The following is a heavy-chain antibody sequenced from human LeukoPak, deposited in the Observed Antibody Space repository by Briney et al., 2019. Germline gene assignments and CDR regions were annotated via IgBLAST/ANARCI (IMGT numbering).Heavy chain of an antibody. J-gene: IGHJ1*01. CDR3: AGAALTNQCTSGAFHH. D-gene: IGHD3-10*01. V-gene: IGHV4-59*01. CDR1: GSSITSYY. CDR2: ISNSGTN. Sequence: PSETLSLTCAVSGSSITSYYWSWIRQPPGKGLEWIGDISNSGTNNYNPSLKSRVTISVDKSKKQVSLRLKSLTAADTAVYFCAGAALTNQCTSGAFHHWGQGTLVTVSS.